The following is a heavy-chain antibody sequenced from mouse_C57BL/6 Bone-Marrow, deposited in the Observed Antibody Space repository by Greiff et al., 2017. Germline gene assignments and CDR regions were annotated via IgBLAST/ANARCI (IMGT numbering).Heavy chain of an antibody. V-gene: IGHV1-15*01. CDR2: IDPETGGT. CDR3: TRGSFYPYWYFDV. CDR1: GYTFTDYE. Sequence: QVQLQQSGAELVRPGASVTLSCKASGYTFTDYEMHWVKQTPVHGLEWIGAIDPETGGTAYNQKFKGKAILTADKSSSTAYMALRSLTSEDSAVYYCTRGSFYPYWYFDVWGTGTTVTVSS. J-gene: IGHJ1*03. D-gene: IGHD2-1*01.